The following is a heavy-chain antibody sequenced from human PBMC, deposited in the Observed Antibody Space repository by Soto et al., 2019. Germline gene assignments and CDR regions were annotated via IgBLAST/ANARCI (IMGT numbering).Heavy chain of an antibody. CDR1: GFTFSSYG. D-gene: IGHD6-6*01. CDR2: ISYDGSNK. Sequence: GGSLRLSCAASGFTFSSYGMHWVRQAPGKGLEWVAVISYDGSNKYYADSVKGRFTISRDNSKNTLYLQMNSLRAEDTAVYYCAKTADMQAARYYYMDVWGKGTTVTVSS. J-gene: IGHJ6*03. CDR3: AKTADMQAARYYYMDV. V-gene: IGHV3-30*18.